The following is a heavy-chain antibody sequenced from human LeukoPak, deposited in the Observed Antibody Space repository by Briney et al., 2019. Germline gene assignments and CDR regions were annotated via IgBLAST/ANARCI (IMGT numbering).Heavy chain of an antibody. D-gene: IGHD3-10*01. CDR1: GGSFSGYY. J-gene: IGHJ4*02. V-gene: IGHV4-34*01. CDR2: INHSGST. CDR3: ARDPGGSGSYLYYFDY. Sequence: SETLSLTCAVYGGSFSGYYWSWIRQPPGKGLEWIGEINHSGSTNYNPSLKSRVTISVDTSKNQFSLKLSSVTAADTAVYYCARDPGGSGSYLYYFDYWGQGTLVTVSS.